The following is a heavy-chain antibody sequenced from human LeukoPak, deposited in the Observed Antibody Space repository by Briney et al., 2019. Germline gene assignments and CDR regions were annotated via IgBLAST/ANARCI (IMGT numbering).Heavy chain of an antibody. D-gene: IGHD6-19*01. Sequence: GRSPRLSCAASGFSVSGNWMHWVRQAPGKGLVWVSRINSDGSSTNYADSVRGRFTISRDNAKNTVYLQVNSLRVEDTAVYYCARGSGAYGDFDYWGQGTLVTVSS. J-gene: IGHJ4*02. CDR1: GFSVSGNW. CDR3: ARGSGAYGDFDY. V-gene: IGHV3-74*01. CDR2: INSDGSST.